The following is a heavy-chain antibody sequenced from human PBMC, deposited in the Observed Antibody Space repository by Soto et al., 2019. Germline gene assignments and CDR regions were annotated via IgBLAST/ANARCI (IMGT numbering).Heavy chain of an antibody. V-gene: IGHV3-15*01. J-gene: IGHJ2*01. CDR3: ATASSGFARYFDL. D-gene: IGHD5-12*01. CDR2: IKTKTDGGPT. CDR1: GFTFSNAW. Sequence: EEQLVESGGGLVKPGGSLRLSCAASGFTFSNAWMSWVRQAPGKGLEWVGRIKTKTDGGPTDYAAPVKDRFTISRDDSKNTVYLQMNSLKTEDTAVDYCATASSGFARYFDLWGRGTLVIVSS.